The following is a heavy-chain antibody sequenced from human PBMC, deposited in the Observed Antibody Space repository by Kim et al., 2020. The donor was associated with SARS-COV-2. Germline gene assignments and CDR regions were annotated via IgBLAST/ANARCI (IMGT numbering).Heavy chain of an antibody. CDR3: AREPDSGSYPWFDY. V-gene: IGHV3-48*02. D-gene: IGHD1-26*01. CDR1: GFTFSSYS. CDR2: ISSSSSTI. J-gene: IGHJ4*02. Sequence: GGSLRLSCAASGFTFSSYSMNWVRQAPGKGLEWVSYISSSSSTIYYADSVKGRFTISRDNAKNSLYLQMNSLRDEDTAVYYCAREPDSGSYPWFDYWGQGSLVSVSS.